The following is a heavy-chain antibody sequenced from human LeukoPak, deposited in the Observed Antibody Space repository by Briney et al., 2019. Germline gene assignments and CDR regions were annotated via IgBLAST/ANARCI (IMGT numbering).Heavy chain of an antibody. CDR2: ISGSGGST. D-gene: IGHD3-22*01. CDR3: AKDDYYDSSGCWDY. Sequence: GGSLRLSCAASKFTFSSYAMTWVRQAPGKGLEWVSTISGSGGSTYYADSVKGRFTISRDNSKNTLYMQMNSLRAEDTAVYYCAKDDYYDSSGCWDYWGQGTLVTVSS. V-gene: IGHV3-23*01. CDR1: KFTFSSYA. J-gene: IGHJ4*02.